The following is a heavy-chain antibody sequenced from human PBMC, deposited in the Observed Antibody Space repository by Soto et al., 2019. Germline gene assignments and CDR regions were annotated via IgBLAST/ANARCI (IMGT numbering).Heavy chain of an antibody. J-gene: IGHJ4*02. V-gene: IGHV3-30*04. CDR1: GFIFRNYA. CDR2: ISRDGSHK. D-gene: IGHD1-26*01. CDR3: ARSRNSAVADSFDF. Sequence: GGSLRLSCAASGFIFRNYAIHWVRQAPGKGLEWVAVISRDGSHKYYLDSVKGRFTISRDNSKDTVNLLMNSLRDDDSAMYYCARSRNSAVADSFDFWGQGTLVTVSS.